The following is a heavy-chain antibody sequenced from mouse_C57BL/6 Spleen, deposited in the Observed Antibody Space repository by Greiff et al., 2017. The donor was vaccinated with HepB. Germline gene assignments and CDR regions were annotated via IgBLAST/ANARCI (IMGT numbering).Heavy chain of an antibody. V-gene: IGHV5-4*01. CDR1: GFTFSSYA. CDR3: ARDQDYGSSSYAMDY. Sequence: VQRVESGGGLVKPGGSLKLSCAASGFTFSSYAMSWVRQTPEKRLEWVATISDGGSYTYYPDNVKGRFTISRDNAKNNLYLQMSHLKSEDTAMYYCARDQDYGSSSYAMDYWGQGTSVTVSS. CDR2: ISDGGSYT. J-gene: IGHJ4*01. D-gene: IGHD1-1*01.